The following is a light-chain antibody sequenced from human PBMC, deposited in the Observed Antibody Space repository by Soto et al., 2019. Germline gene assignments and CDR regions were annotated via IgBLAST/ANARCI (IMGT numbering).Light chain of an antibody. Sequence: IQMTPSPSSLSASVGERVTITCRASQSISSYLNWYQQKPGKAPKLLIYAASSLQSGVPSRFSGSGSGTDFTLTISSLQPEDFATYYCQQSYSTPFTFGPGTKVDIK. V-gene: IGKV1-39*01. J-gene: IGKJ3*01. CDR1: QSISSY. CDR3: QQSYSTPFT. CDR2: AAS.